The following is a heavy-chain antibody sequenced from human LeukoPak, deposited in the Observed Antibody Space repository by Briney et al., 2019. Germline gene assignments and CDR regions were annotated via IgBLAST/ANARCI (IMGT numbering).Heavy chain of an antibody. J-gene: IGHJ4*02. CDR3: AKLNDDFWSGYWYFDY. CDR2: ISGSGGST. CDR1: GFTFSSYA. V-gene: IGHV3-23*01. D-gene: IGHD3-3*01. Sequence: GGSLRLSCAASGFTFSSYAMSWVRQAPGKGLEWVSAISGSGGSTYYADSVKGRFTISRDNSKNTLYLQMNSLRAEDTAVYYCAKLNDDFWSGYWYFDYWGQGTLVTVSS.